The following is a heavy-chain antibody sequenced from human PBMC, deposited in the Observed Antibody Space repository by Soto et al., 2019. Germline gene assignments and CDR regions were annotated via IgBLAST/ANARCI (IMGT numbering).Heavy chain of an antibody. Sequence: KTSETLSLTCTVSGGSISSGGYYWSWIRQHPGKGLEWIGYIYYSGSTYYNPSLKSRVTISVDTSKNQFSLKLSSVTAADTAVYYCARSVRVVVAYWFDPWGQGTLVTVSS. CDR3: ARSVRVVVAYWFDP. J-gene: IGHJ5*02. CDR1: GGSISSGGYY. CDR2: IYYSGST. V-gene: IGHV4-31*03. D-gene: IGHD2-2*01.